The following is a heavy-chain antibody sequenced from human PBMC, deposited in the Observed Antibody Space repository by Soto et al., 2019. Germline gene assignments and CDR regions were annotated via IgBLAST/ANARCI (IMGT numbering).Heavy chain of an antibody. CDR3: ARAGDFAVSNWFDP. CDR2: ISAYNGNT. J-gene: IGHJ5*02. Sequence: GASVKVSCTASGYTFTSYGISWVRQAPGQGLEWMGWISAYNGNTNYAQKLQGRVTMTTDTSTSTAYMELRSLRSDDTAVYYCARAGDFAVSNWFDPWGQGTLVTVSS. CDR1: GYTFTSYG. D-gene: IGHD3-3*01. V-gene: IGHV1-18*01.